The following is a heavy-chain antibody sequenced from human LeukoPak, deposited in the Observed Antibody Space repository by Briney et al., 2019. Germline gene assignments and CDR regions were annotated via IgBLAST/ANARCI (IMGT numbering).Heavy chain of an antibody. V-gene: IGHV3-20*01. D-gene: IGHD2-2*01. CDR3: ARETYCSSTSCYSGRSDRGFDY. CDR2: INWNGGST. CDR1: GFTFDDYG. Sequence: RPGGSLRLSCAASGFTFDDYGMSWVRQAPGKGLEWVSGINWNGGSTGYADSVKGRFTISRDNAKNSLYLQMNSLRAEDTALYHCARETYCSSTSCYSGRSDRGFDYWGQGTLVTVSS. J-gene: IGHJ4*02.